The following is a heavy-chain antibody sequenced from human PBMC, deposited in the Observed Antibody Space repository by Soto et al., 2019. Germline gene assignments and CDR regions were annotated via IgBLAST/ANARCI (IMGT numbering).Heavy chain of an antibody. CDR1: GGSISSGDYY. CDR3: ARQPRILTGYSGQFDY. J-gene: IGHJ4*02. CDR2: IYYSGST. V-gene: IGHV4-39*01. D-gene: IGHD3-9*01. Sequence: SETLSLTCTVSGGSISSGDYYWSWIRQHPGKGLEWIGYIYYSGSTYYNPSLKSRVTISVDTSKNQFSLKLSSVTAADTAVYYCARQPRILTGYSGQFDYWGQGTLVPVSS.